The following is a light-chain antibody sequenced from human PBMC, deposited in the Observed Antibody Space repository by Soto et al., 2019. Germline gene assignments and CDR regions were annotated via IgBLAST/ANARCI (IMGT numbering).Light chain of an antibody. CDR3: CSYANSRTVV. CDR2: EGN. J-gene: IGLJ2*01. V-gene: IGLV2-23*01. Sequence: QSALTQPASVSGSPGQSITISCTGTSSDVGSYNLVSWYQQHPGKAPKLLIYEGNKRPSGVSNRFSGSKSGNTASLTISGPQAEDEADYYCCSYANSRTVVFGGGTKLTVL. CDR1: SSDVGSYNL.